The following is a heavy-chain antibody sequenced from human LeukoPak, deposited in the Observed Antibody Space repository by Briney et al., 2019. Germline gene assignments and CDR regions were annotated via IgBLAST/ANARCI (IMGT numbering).Heavy chain of an antibody. CDR3: AREGGEDYSNYASYFDY. J-gene: IGHJ4*02. D-gene: IGHD4-11*01. Sequence: PSETLSLTCTVSGGSISSSSYYWGWIRQPPGKGLEWIGSIYYSGSTYYNPSLKSRVTISVDTSKNQFSLKLSSVTAADTAVYYCAREGGEDYSNYASYFDYWGQGTLVTVSS. CDR2: IYYSGST. CDR1: GGSISSSSYY. V-gene: IGHV4-39*02.